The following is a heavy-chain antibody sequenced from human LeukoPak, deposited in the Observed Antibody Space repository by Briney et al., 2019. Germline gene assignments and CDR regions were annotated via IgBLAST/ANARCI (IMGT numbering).Heavy chain of an antibody. V-gene: IGHV4-39*07. CDR1: GGSISSRSYS. Sequence: SEALSLTCTVSGGSISSRSYSWGWIRQPPGKGLEWIGSMYYTGNTDYNPSLKSRLTMSVDTSKNQFSLKLSSVTAADTAVYFCAKGYTNGVNQEVWLDPWGQGTLVTVSS. D-gene: IGHD2-8*01. CDR2: MYYTGNT. CDR3: AKGYTNGVNQEVWLDP. J-gene: IGHJ5*02.